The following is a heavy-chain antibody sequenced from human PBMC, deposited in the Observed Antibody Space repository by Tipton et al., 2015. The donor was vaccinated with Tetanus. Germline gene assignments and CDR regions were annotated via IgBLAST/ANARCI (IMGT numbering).Heavy chain of an antibody. CDR2: IYYSGTT. CDR1: GDSMTNFY. J-gene: IGHJ5*02. CDR3: ATQTDNWFDP. Sequence: PGLVKPSETVSLTCNVSGDSMTNFYWSWIRQPPGKGLEWIGNIYYSGTTYYNASLESRVTISIDRSKNQFSLKMTSVTAADTAVYYCATQTDNWFDPWGQGTLVTVSS. V-gene: IGHV4-59*04.